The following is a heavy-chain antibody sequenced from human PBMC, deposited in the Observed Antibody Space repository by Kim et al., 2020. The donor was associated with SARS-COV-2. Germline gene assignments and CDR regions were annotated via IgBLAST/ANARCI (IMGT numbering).Heavy chain of an antibody. CDR1: GFTFSSHW. CDR3: ARRQFTSGWYYFDY. D-gene: IGHD6-19*01. CDR2: INSDGTTT. V-gene: IGHV3-74*01. J-gene: IGHJ4*02. Sequence: GGSLRLSCAAYGFTFSSHWMHWVRQATGKGLEWVSRINSDGTTTSYGDSVKGRFTISRDNAKNTLYLQMNSLRADDTAVYYCARRQFTSGWYYFDYWGQGTLVTVSS.